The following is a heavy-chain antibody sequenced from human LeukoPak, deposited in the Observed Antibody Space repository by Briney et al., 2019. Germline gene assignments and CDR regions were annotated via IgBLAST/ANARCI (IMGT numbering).Heavy chain of an antibody. CDR2: IWYDGSNK. J-gene: IGHJ3*02. CDR3: ARDQRVAYSSSWYGGAFDI. V-gene: IGHV3-33*01. Sequence: GGSLRLSCAASGFTFSSYGMHWVRQAPGKGLEWVAVIWYDGSNKYYADSVKGRFTISRDNSKNTLYLQMNSLRAEDTAVYYCARDQRVAYSSSWYGGAFDIWGHGKIVSVSS. D-gene: IGHD6-13*01. CDR1: GFTFSSYG.